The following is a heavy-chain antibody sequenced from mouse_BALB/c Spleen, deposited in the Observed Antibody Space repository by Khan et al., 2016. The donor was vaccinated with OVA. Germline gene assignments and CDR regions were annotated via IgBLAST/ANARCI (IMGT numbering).Heavy chain of an antibody. V-gene: IGHV1S135*01. J-gene: IGHJ3*01. CDR1: GYSFTTYY. CDR3: TRHGYVAWFTY. D-gene: IGHD2-2*01. Sequence: VQLQQPGPELMKPGASVKISCKASGYSFTTYYIHWVIQSHGKSLEWIGFIDPFSGGTTYNQKFKGKATLTADKSSSTAYIHLSNLTSEDSAAYYCTRHGYVAWFTYWGQGTLVTVSA. CDR2: IDPFSGGT.